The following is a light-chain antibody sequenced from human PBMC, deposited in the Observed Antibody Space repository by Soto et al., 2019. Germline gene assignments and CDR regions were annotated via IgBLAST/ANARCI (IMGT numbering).Light chain of an antibody. CDR2: GNS. V-gene: IGLV1-40*01. J-gene: IGLJ3*02. Sequence: QSVLTQPPSVSGAPGQRVTISCTGSSSNIGAGYDVHWYQQLPGTAPKLLIYGNSNRPSGVPDRFSGSKSGTSASLAITGLQAEDEADYYCQSYDSSLSGHWAFGGGTKLTVL. CDR3: QSYDSSLSGHWA. CDR1: SSNIGAGYD.